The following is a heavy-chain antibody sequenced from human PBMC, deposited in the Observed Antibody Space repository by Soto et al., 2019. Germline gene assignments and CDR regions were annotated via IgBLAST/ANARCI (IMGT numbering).Heavy chain of an antibody. CDR1: GGTFSSYA. CDR2: IIPIFGTA. D-gene: IGHD3-3*01. Sequence: SVKVSCKASGGTFSSYAISWVRQAPGQGLEWMGGIIPIFGTANYAQKFQGRVTITADESTSTAYMELSSLRSEDTAVYYCASLYDFWSGYYYGMDVWGQGTTVTVSS. J-gene: IGHJ6*02. V-gene: IGHV1-69*13. CDR3: ASLYDFWSGYYYGMDV.